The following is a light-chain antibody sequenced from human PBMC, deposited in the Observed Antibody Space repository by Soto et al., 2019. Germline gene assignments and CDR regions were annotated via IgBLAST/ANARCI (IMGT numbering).Light chain of an antibody. V-gene: IGLV1-47*01. J-gene: IGLJ1*01. CDR2: RNN. CDR3: AAWDDSLSGSYV. Sequence: QSALTQRPSASGTPGQRVTISCSGSSSNIGSNYVYWYRQLPGTAPKLLIYRNNQRPSGVPDRFSGSKSGTSASLAISGLRSEDEADYYCAAWDDSLSGSYVFGTGTKVTVL. CDR1: SSNIGSNY.